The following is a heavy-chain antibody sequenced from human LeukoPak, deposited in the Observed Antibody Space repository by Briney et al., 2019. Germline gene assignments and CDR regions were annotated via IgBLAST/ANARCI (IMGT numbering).Heavy chain of an antibody. D-gene: IGHD2-8*01. V-gene: IGHV5-51*01. Sequence: GESLKISCKGSGYSFTRYWIGWVRQMPGKGLEWMGIGYPGDSDTRYSPSFQGQVTISADKSISTAYLQWSSLKASDTAMYYCARLYCTNAVWHRAFDIWGQGTMVTVSS. CDR3: ARLYCTNAVWHRAFDI. CDR2: GYPGDSDT. J-gene: IGHJ3*02. CDR1: GYSFTRYW.